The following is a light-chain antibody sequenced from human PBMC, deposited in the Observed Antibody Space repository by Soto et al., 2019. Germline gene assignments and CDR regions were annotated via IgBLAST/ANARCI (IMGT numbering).Light chain of an antibody. V-gene: IGKV3-15*01. J-gene: IGKJ4*01. CDR2: DTS. CDR3: QKYNSAPLT. Sequence: EMVMTQSPATLSVSPGERATLSCRASQSVSSKLAWYQQKPGQAPRLLIYDTSTRATGIPARFSGSGSGTEFTLTISSLQPEDLAVYYCQKYNSAPLTFGGGTKVEIK. CDR1: QSVSSK.